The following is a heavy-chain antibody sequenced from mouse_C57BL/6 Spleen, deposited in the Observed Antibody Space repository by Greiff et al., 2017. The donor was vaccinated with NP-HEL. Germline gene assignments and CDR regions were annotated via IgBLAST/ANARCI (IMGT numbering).Heavy chain of an antibody. CDR3: ARGYPRYFDV. V-gene: IGHV3-6*01. Sequence: EVKLVESGPGLVKPSQSLSLTCSVTGYSITSGYYWNWIRQFPGNKLEWMGYISYDGSNKYNPSLKNRISITRDTSKNQFFLKLNSVTTEDTATYYCARGYPRYFDVWGTGTTVTVSS. CDR2: ISYDGSN. CDR1: GYSITSGYY. J-gene: IGHJ1*03.